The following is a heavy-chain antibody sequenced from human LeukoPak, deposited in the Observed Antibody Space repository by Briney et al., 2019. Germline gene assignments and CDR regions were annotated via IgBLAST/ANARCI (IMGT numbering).Heavy chain of an antibody. V-gene: IGHV4-39*07. D-gene: IGHD3-9*01. J-gene: IGHJ4*02. CDR2: IYYSGST. CDR3: ARGEGTYYDILTGYYGDY. CDR1: GGSISSYY. Sequence: SETLSLTCTVSGGSISSYYWSWIRQPPGKGLEWIGSIYYSGSTYYNPSLKSRVTISVDTSKNQFSLKLSFVTAADTAVYYCARGEGTYYDILTGYYGDYWGQGTLVTVSS.